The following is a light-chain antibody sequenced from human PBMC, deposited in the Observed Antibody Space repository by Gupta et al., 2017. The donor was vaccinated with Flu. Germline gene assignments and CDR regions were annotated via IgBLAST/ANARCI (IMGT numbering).Light chain of an antibody. CDR3: LQYNNWPPWT. J-gene: IGKJ1*01. CDR1: QSISSN. V-gene: IGKV3-15*01. Sequence: EIVMTQSPATLSVSPGERATLSCRASQSISSNLAWYQHKPGQAPSLLIYDATTRAAGISARFTGSGSGTDFTLTIRSLQSEDFAIYYCLQYNNWPPWTFGQGTKVEIK. CDR2: DAT.